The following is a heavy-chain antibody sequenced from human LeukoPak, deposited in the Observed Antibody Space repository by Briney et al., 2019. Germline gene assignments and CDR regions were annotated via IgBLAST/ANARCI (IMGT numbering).Heavy chain of an antibody. Sequence: SETLSLTCTVSGGSISSNSWSWIRQPPGKGLEWIGYMFYSGNTNYNPSLKSRVTISVDTSKNQFSLKLSSVTAADTAVYYCARHGCSGGSCYLWYFDYWGQGTLVIVSS. D-gene: IGHD2-15*01. J-gene: IGHJ4*02. CDR1: GGSISSNS. V-gene: IGHV4-59*08. CDR3: ARHGCSGGSCYLWYFDY. CDR2: MFYSGNT.